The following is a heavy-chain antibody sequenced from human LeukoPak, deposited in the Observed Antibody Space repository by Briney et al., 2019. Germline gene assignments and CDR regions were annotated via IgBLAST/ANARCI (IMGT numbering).Heavy chain of an antibody. CDR1: GFTLSSYG. CDR3: ARKNPELDYYYYYMDV. CDR2: ISYDGSNK. J-gene: IGHJ6*03. Sequence: YPGGSLRLSCEASGFTLSSYGMNWVRQAPGKGLEWVAVISYDGSNKYYADSVKGRFTISRDNSKNTLYLQMNSLRAEDTAVYYCARKNPELDYYYYYMDVWGKGTTVTVSS. D-gene: IGHD1-14*01. V-gene: IGHV3-30*03.